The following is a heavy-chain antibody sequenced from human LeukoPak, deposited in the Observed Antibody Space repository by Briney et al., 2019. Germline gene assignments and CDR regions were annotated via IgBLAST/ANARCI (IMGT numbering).Heavy chain of an antibody. D-gene: IGHD6-19*01. J-gene: IGHJ4*02. CDR3: ARAHSSGWTIDY. CDR1: GYTFTGYY. V-gene: IGHV1-2*04. CDR2: INPNSGGT. Sequence: ASVQVSCKASGYTFTGYYMHWVRQATGQGLEWMGWINPNSGGTNYAQKFQGWVTMTRDTSISTAYMELSRLRSDDTAVYYCARAHSSGWTIDYWGQGTLVTVSS.